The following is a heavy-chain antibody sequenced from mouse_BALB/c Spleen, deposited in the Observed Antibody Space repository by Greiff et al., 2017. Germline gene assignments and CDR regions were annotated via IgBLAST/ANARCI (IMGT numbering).Heavy chain of an antibody. Sequence: EVKLVESGGGLVKLGGSLKLSCAASGFTFSSYYMSWVRQTPEKRLELVAAINSNGGSTYYPDTVKGRFTISRDNAKNTLYLQMSSLKSEDTALYYCARYRYDGAWFAYWGQGTLVTVSA. CDR3: ARYRYDGAWFAY. CDR1: GFTFSSYY. J-gene: IGHJ3*01. D-gene: IGHD2-14*01. CDR2: INSNGGST. V-gene: IGHV5-6-2*01.